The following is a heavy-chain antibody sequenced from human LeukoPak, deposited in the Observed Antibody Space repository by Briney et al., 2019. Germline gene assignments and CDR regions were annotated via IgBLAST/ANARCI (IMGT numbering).Heavy chain of an antibody. V-gene: IGHV3-23*01. D-gene: IGHD5/OR15-5a*01. Sequence: PGGSLRLSCAASGFTSSSYAMSWVRQAPGKGLEWVSAISGSGGSTYYADSVKGRFTISRDNSKNTLYLQMNSLRAEDTAVYYCAKNPTGVYVGWFDPWGQGTLVTVSS. CDR2: ISGSGGST. CDR3: AKNPTGVYVGWFDP. J-gene: IGHJ5*02. CDR1: GFTSSSYA.